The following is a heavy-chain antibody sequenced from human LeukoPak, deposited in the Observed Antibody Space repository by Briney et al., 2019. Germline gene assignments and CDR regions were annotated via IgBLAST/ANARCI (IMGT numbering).Heavy chain of an antibody. D-gene: IGHD3-16*02. CDR3: ARAPYDYVWGSYRYFWFDP. CDR2: INPNSGGT. V-gene: IGHV1-2*02. CDR1: GYTFTGYY. Sequence: ASVKVSCKASGYTFTGYYMHWVRQAPGQGLEWMGWINPNSGGTNYAQKFRGRVTMTRDTSISTAYMELSRLRSDDTAVYYCARAPYDYVWGSYRYFWFDPWGQGTLVAVSS. J-gene: IGHJ5*02.